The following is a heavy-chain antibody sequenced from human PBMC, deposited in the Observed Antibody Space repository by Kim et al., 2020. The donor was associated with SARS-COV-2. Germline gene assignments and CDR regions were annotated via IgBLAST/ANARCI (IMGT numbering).Heavy chain of an antibody. J-gene: IGHJ4*02. D-gene: IGHD3-22*01. Sequence: VKGRFTISRDNAKNSLYLQMNSLRAEDTALYYCARVWYYYDSSGEYYFDYWGQGTLVTVSS. CDR3: ARVWYYYDSSGEYYFDY. V-gene: IGHV3-9*01.